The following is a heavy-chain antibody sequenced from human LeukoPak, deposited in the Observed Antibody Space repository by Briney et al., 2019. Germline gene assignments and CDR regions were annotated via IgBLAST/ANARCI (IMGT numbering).Heavy chain of an antibody. J-gene: IGHJ4*02. CDR1: GGTFSSYA. CDR3: ATDRDGDYGDLLLDY. V-gene: IGHV1-69*04. Sequence: EASVKVSCKASGGTFSSYAISWVRQAPGQGLEWMGRIIPILGIANYAQKFQGRVTITADKSTSTAYMELSSLRSEDTAVYYCATDRDGDYGDLLLDYWGQGTLVTVSS. CDR2: IIPILGIA. D-gene: IGHD4-17*01.